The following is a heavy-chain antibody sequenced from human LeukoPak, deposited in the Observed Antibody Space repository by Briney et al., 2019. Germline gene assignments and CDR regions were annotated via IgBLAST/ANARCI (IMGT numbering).Heavy chain of an antibody. Sequence: ASVKVSCKASGYTFTGYYMHWVRQAPGQGLEWMGWINPNSGGTNYAQKFQGRVTMTRDTSISTAYMELSRLRSDDMAVYYCARGDTRITMVRGGNGLNWGQGTLVTVSS. CDR2: INPNSGGT. V-gene: IGHV1-2*02. CDR3: ARGDTRITMVRGGNGLN. D-gene: IGHD3-10*01. CDR1: GYTFTGYY. J-gene: IGHJ4*02.